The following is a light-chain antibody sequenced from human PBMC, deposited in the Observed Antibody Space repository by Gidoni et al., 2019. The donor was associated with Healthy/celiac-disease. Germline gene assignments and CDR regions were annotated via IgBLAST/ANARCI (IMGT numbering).Light chain of an antibody. CDR1: QGISSY. CDR3: QQYYSYPLT. J-gene: IGKJ5*01. Sequence: IRMLRSPSSFSASTGDRVTITCRAIQGISSYLAWYQQKPGKARKLLIYAASTLQSGVPSRFSGSGSGTDFTLTISCLQSEDFATYYCQQYYSYPLTFGQGTRLEIK. CDR2: AAS. V-gene: IGKV1-8*01.